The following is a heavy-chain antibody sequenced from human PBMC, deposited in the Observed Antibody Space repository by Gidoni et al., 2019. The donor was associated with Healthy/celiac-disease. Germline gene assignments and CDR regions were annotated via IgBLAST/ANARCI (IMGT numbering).Heavy chain of an antibody. CDR2: IYYSGST. CDR1: GGSISSYY. J-gene: IGHJ5*02. Sequence: QVQLQESGPGLVKPSETLSLTCPVSGGSISSYYWSWIRQPPGKGLEWIGYIYYSGSTNYNPSLKSRVTISVDTSKNQFSLKRSSVTAADTAVYYCASTFVLGWFDPWGQGTLVTVSS. V-gene: IGHV4-59*01. D-gene: IGHD3-16*01. CDR3: ASTFVLGWFDP.